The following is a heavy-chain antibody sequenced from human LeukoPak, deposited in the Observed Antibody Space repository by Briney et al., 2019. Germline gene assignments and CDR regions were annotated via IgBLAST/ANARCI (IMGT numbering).Heavy chain of an antibody. CDR3: ARDYFDSSDYPQTYYYYYMDV. J-gene: IGHJ6*03. D-gene: IGHD3-22*01. CDR2: ISCTSTFI. V-gene: IGHV3-21*01. CDR1: GFTFSRYS. Sequence: GGSLRLSCAASGFTFSRYSMNWVRQAPGKGLEWVASISCTSTFIFSADSVKGRFTISRDTAKNSLFLQMNSVRAEDTAIYYWARDYFDSSDYPQTYYYYYMDVWGKGTTVTVSS.